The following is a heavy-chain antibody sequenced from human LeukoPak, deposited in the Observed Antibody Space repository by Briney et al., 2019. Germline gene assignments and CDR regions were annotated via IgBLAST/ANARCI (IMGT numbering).Heavy chain of an antibody. CDR3: AKDLGPSIVGATADGFDI. CDR1: GFTFSSYW. J-gene: IGHJ3*02. V-gene: IGHV3-7*01. D-gene: IGHD1-26*01. CDR2: IKQDGSEK. Sequence: GGSLRLSCAASGFTFSSYWMSWVRQAPGKGLEWVANIKQDGSEKYYVDSVKGRFTISRDNAKNSLYLQMNSLRAEDTAVYYCAKDLGPSIVGATADGFDIWGQGTMVTVSS.